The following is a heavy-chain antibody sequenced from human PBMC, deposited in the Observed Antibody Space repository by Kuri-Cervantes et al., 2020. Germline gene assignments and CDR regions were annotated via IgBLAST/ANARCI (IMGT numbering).Heavy chain of an antibody. J-gene: IGHJ6*02. Sequence: SETLSLTCEVSGGSFSGYYWGWIRQAPSAGRDLEWLGEINYRGKTNYNPSLNNRLTISLDTSKNQFSLNLKSVTAADTAMYYCARDGGRPRVDLKAPMEAGHYGMDVWGQGTTVTVSS. CDR1: GGSFSGYY. CDR3: ARDGGRPRVDLKAPMEAGHYGMDV. D-gene: IGHD3-16*01. CDR2: INYRGKT. V-gene: IGHV4-34*01.